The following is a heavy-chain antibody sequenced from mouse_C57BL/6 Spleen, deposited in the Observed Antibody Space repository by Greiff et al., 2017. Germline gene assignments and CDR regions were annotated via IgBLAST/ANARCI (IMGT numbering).Heavy chain of an antibody. V-gene: IGHV2-5*01. CDR2: IWRGGST. CDR3: AKAFSYGSSYDAMDY. D-gene: IGHD1-1*01. J-gene: IGHJ4*01. Sequence: VQLQQSGPGLVQPSQRLSITCTVSGFSFTSYGVHWVRQSPGKGLEWLGVIWRGGSTDYNAAFMSRLSITKDNSKSQVFVKMNSLQADDTAIYYCAKAFSYGSSYDAMDYWGQGTSVTVSS. CDR1: GFSFTSYG.